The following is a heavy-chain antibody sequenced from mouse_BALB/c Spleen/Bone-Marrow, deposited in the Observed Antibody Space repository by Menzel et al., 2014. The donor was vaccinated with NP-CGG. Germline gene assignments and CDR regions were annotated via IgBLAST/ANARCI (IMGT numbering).Heavy chain of an antibody. V-gene: IGHV5-12-2*01. Sequence: EVKVEESGGSLVQPGGSLKLSCAASGFTFSSYTMSWVRQTPEKRLEWVAYISNGGGSTYYPDTVKGRFTISRDNAKNTLYLQMSSLKSEDTAMYYCARHGYYGSRAMDYWGQGTSVTVSS. D-gene: IGHD1-1*01. CDR3: ARHGYYGSRAMDY. CDR1: GFTFSSYT. J-gene: IGHJ4*01. CDR2: ISNGGGST.